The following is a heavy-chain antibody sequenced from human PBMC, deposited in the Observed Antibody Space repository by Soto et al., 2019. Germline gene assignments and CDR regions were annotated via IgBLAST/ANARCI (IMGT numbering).Heavy chain of an antibody. D-gene: IGHD3-10*01. CDR3: AKDLYYYGSGTHAFDI. V-gene: IGHV3-23*01. CDR1: GFTFSSYA. Sequence: EVQLLESGGGLVQPGGSLRLSCAASGFTFSSYAMSWVRQAPGKGLEWVSAISGSGGSTYYADSVKGRFTISRDNSKNTLYLQMSSLRAEDTAVYYCAKDLYYYGSGTHAFDIWGQGTMVTVSS. CDR2: ISGSGGST. J-gene: IGHJ3*02.